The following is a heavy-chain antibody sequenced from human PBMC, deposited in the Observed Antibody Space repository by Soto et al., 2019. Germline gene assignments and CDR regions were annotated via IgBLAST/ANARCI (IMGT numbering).Heavy chain of an antibody. J-gene: IGHJ4*02. D-gene: IGHD1-26*01. CDR2: IWYDGSSE. Sequence: QVHLVESGGGVVQPGRSLRLSCAASGFAFSGFGMHWVRQAPGKGLDWVALIWYDGSSEYYAKSVEGRFTISRDNSTNMLYLQMNSLRIEDTAVYYGARARSVNLGARDWAQGTLVTVSS. V-gene: IGHV3-33*01. CDR3: ARARSVNLGARD. CDR1: GFAFSGFG.